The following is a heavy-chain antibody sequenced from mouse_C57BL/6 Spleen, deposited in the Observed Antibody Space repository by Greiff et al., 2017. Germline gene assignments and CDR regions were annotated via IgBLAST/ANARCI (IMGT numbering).Heavy chain of an antibody. J-gene: IGHJ4*01. CDR2: ISSGSSTI. V-gene: IGHV5-17*01. Sequence: DVKLVESGGGLVKPGGSLKLSCAASGFTFSDYGMHWVRQAPEKGLEWVAYISSGSSTIYYADTVKGRFTISRDNAKNTLFLQMTSLRSEDTAMYYCARRYYGSSPYYYAMDYWGQGTSVTVSS. D-gene: IGHD1-1*01. CDR1: GFTFSDYG. CDR3: ARRYYGSSPYYYAMDY.